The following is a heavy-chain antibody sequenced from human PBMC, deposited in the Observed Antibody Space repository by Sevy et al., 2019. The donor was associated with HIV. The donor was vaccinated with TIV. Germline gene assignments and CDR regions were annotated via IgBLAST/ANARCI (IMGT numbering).Heavy chain of an antibody. J-gene: IGHJ4*02. CDR1: GFTFTGST. Sequence: GGSLRLSCVASGFTFTGSTIHWVRQASGKGLEWVGRIRSRANIYATTYGASVKGRFTIAREDSKNTAYLQMNSLRTEDTAVYYCTRPDTSNCFGDCNDCFDYWGQGTLVTVSS. CDR2: IRSRANIYAT. D-gene: IGHD2-21*01. CDR3: TRPDTSNCFGDCNDCFDY. V-gene: IGHV3-73*01.